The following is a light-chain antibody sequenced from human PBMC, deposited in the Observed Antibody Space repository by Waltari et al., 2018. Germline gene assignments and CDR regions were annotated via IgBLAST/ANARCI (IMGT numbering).Light chain of an antibody. J-gene: IGLJ2*01. CDR3: SSYISSSTLEL. V-gene: IGLV2-14*03. CDR2: DVS. Sequence: QSALTQPASVSGSPGQSITLSCTGTRSAVGSYNYVSWYQQHPGKAPKLRIYDVSNRPSGVSNRFSGSKSGNTASLTISGLQAEDEADYYCSSYISSSTLELFGGGTSLTVL. CDR1: RSAVGSYNY.